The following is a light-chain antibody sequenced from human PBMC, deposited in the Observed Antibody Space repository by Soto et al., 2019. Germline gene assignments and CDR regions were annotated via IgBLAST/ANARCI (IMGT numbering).Light chain of an antibody. J-gene: IGKJ4*01. CDR1: QSVSSSY. CDR2: GAS. V-gene: IGKV3D-20*02. CDR3: QSRSSWPPVLT. Sequence: EIVLTQSPGTLSLSPGERATLSCRASQSVSSSYLAWYQQKPGQAPRLLIYGASSRATGIPDRFSGSGSGTDFTLTISSLDPEDFAVYYCQSRSSWPPVLTFGGGTKVEIK.